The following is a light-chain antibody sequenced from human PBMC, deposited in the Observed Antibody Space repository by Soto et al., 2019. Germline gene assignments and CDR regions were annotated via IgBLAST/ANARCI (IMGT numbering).Light chain of an antibody. J-gene: IGKJ4*01. CDR3: LQDYNYPLT. CDR2: AAS. CDR1: QGIRHY. V-gene: IGKV1-6*01. Sequence: ALQMTQSPSSLSASVGDRVTITCRASQGIRHYLGWYQQKPGKALKLLIYAASSLQSGVPSRFSGSGSGTDFTLTISSLQPEDFATYYCLQDYNYPLTFGGGTKVEIK.